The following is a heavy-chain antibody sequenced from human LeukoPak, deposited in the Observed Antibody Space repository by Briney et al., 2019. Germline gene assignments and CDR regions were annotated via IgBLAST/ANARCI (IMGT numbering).Heavy chain of an antibody. V-gene: IGHV3-23*01. Sequence: PGGSLRLSCAASGFTFSSYAMSWVRQAPGKGLEWVSGISGGSGSTYYADSVKGRFTITRDNSNDTLYLQMDSLRAGDTAVYYCAKVHYTASFPGSFPGRNYFDSWGQGSLVTVSS. CDR2: ISGGSGST. J-gene: IGHJ4*02. D-gene: IGHD1-26*01. CDR3: AKVHYTASFPGSFPGRNYFDS. CDR1: GFTFSSYA.